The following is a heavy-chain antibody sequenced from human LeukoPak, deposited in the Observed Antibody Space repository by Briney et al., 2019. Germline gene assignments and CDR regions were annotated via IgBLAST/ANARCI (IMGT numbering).Heavy chain of an antibody. CDR3: AKATGGGYYYYMDV. CDR1: GFTFSSYG. J-gene: IGHJ6*03. D-gene: IGHD7-27*01. V-gene: IGHV3-33*06. CDR2: IWYDGSNK. Sequence: GGSLRLSCAASGFTFSSYGMHWVRQAPGKGLEWVAVIWYDGSNKYYADSVKGRFTISRDSSKNTLYLQMNSLRAEDTAAYYCAKATGGGYYYYMDVWGKGTTVTVSS.